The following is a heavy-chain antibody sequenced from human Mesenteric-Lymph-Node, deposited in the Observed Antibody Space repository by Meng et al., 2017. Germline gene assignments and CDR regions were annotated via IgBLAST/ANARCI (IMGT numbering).Heavy chain of an antibody. J-gene: IGHJ6*02. Sequence: GGSLRLSCAASGFTFDDHSMHWVRQAPGRGLEWVSLITWDGGKTFYADSVKGRFTISRDNSKNSLYLQMNSLRIEDTALYYCAKDIGRAHYFYHGMDVWGQGTTVTVSS. V-gene: IGHV3-43*01. CDR3: AKDIGRAHYFYHGMDV. D-gene: IGHD1-26*01. CDR2: ITWDGGKT. CDR1: GFTFDDHS.